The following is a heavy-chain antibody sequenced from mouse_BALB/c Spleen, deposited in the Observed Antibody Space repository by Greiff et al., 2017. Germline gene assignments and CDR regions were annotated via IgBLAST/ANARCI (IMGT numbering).Heavy chain of an antibody. J-gene: IGHJ1*01. Sequence: EVKLVESGGGLVKPGGSLKLSCAASGFTFSSYAMSWVRQSPEKRLEWVAEISSGGSYTYYPDTVTGRFTISRDNAKNTLYLEMSSLRSEDTAMYYCARQSAGNWYFDVWGAGTTVTVSS. CDR1: GFTFSSYA. CDR3: ARQSAGNWYFDV. D-gene: IGHD4-1*01. CDR2: ISSGGSYT. V-gene: IGHV5-9-4*01.